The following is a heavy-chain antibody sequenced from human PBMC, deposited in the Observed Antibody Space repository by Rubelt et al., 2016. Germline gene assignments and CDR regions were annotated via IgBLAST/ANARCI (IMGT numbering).Heavy chain of an antibody. V-gene: IGHV4-39*06. CDR2: IYYSGST. CDR3: ARGGTGDYYGSGSYLFDY. D-gene: IGHD3-10*01. CDR1: GGSISSSSYY. Sequence: ESGPGLVKPSETLSLTCTVSGGSISSSSYYWGWIRQPPGKGLEWIGSIYYSGSTYYNPSLKSRVTISVDTSKNQFPLKLSSVTAADTAVYYCARGGTGDYYGSGSYLFDYWGQGTLVTVSS. J-gene: IGHJ4*02.